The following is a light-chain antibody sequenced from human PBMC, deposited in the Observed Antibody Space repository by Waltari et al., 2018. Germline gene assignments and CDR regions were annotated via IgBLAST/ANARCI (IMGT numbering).Light chain of an antibody. Sequence: EIVLTQSPATLSLSPGDTSTLSCRARQSVGTYLAWYQQKPGQVPRLLIYDASNRATGSPARFRGSGSGTDFTLTISNLEAEDFAVYYCQQRSNWTPHTFGQGARLEIK. CDR2: DAS. V-gene: IGKV3-11*01. CDR3: QQRSNWTPHT. CDR1: QSVGTY. J-gene: IGKJ2*01.